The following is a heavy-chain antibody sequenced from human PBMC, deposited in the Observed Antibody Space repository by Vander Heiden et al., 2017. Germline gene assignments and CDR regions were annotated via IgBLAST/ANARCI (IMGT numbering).Heavy chain of an antibody. D-gene: IGHD3-10*01. V-gene: IGHV3-7*01. CDR3: ARVGYYGAGRGRPGVFDY. J-gene: IGHJ4*02. Sequence: EVQLVESGGGLVQPGGSLRLSCAASGFTFSSYWMSWVRQAPGKGLEWVANIKQDGSEKYYVASVKGRGSISRDNAKTALYRQMNILRADQTTVYHGARVGYYGAGRGRPGVFDYCGQGTLVTVSS. CDR2: IKQDGSEK. CDR1: GFTFSSYW.